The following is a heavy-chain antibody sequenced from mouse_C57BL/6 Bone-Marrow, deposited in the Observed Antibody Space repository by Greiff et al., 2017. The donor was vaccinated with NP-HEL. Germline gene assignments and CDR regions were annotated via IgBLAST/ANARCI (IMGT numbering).Heavy chain of an antibody. Sequence: VHLVESGAELVKPGASVKISCKASGYEFSNYWMNWVKQRPGKGLEWIGQIYPGDGVTNYNGKFKDKATLTADKSSRTAYMQLSRLTSEDTAVYFCARGAYWGQGTLVTVSA. CDR1: GYEFSNYW. CDR2: IYPGDGVT. CDR3: ARGAY. J-gene: IGHJ3*01. V-gene: IGHV1-80*01.